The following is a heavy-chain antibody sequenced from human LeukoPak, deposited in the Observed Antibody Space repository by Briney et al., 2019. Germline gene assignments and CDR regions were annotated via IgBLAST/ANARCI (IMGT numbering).Heavy chain of an antibody. Sequence: MTSETLSLTCTVSGGSIYTYYWAWIRQPAGKGREWIGRIYTSGSTNYNLSLKSRVTMSVDTSTNQFSLVLTSVTAADTAAYYCTRELYGGRYGGFGGRGIVVTVSS. D-gene: IGHD1-26*01. CDR3: TRELYGGRYGGF. CDR1: GGSIYTYY. J-gene: IGHJ4*02. CDR2: IYTSGST. V-gene: IGHV4-4*07.